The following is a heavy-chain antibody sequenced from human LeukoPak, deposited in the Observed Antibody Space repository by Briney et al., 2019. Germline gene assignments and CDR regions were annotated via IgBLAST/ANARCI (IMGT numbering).Heavy chain of an antibody. CDR2: MNPNSGNT. D-gene: IGHD3-10*01. J-gene: IGHJ4*02. CDR3: VSDANTYYYGSGSSQLDY. CDR1: GYTFTSYD. Sequence: ASVKVSCKASGYTFTSYDINWVRQATGQGLEWMGWMNPNSGNTGYAQKFQGRVTITRNTSISTAYMELSSLRSEDTAVYYCVSDANTYYYGSGSSQLDYWGQGTLVTVSS. V-gene: IGHV1-8*03.